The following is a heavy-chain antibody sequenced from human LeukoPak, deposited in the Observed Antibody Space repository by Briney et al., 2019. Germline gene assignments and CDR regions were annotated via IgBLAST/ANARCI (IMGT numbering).Heavy chain of an antibody. Sequence: GESLKISCKGSGYTFTTYWIGWVRQMPGKGLEWMGIIYPGDFDTRYNPSFQGQVTISVDKSINTAYLQWRSLKASDTAMYYCARSEGHCSDGACYAQKVIDHWGQGTLVTVSS. CDR1: GYTFTTYW. V-gene: IGHV5-51*01. D-gene: IGHD2-15*01. CDR2: IYPGDFDT. J-gene: IGHJ4*02. CDR3: ARSEGHCSDGACYAQKVIDH.